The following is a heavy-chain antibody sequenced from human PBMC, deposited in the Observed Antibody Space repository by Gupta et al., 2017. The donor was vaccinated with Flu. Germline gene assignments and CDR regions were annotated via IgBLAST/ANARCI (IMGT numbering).Heavy chain of an antibody. CDR3: ARDFSDDFGGHDH. Sequence: QVQLVESGGGLVKPGGSLRLSCAASGFTCSDYYMTWIRQAPGKGLEWVSYIGSGSYAIHYANSVKGRFTISRDNAANLMYLQMDSLTVGDTGVYFCARDFSDDFGGHDHWGQGTLVTVSS. D-gene: IGHD4-23*01. V-gene: IGHV3-11*01. J-gene: IGHJ4*02. CDR2: IGSGSYAI. CDR1: GFTCSDYY.